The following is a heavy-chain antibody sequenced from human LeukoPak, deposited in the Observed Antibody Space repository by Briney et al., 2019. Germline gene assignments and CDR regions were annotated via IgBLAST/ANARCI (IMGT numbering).Heavy chain of an antibody. V-gene: IGHV4-39*01. CDR3: ARQAGRSSWPSVQPSNWIDP. Sequence: SETLSLTCTVSGGSISISNYFWGWIRQPPGKGLEWIVIIYHSGRTYYNPSLESRVTISVDTSKKQFSVKLSSVTAADTAVYYCARQAGRSSWPSVQPSNWIDPWGQGTLVTVSS. CDR2: IYHSGRT. CDR1: GGSISISNYF. J-gene: IGHJ5*02. D-gene: IGHD6-13*01.